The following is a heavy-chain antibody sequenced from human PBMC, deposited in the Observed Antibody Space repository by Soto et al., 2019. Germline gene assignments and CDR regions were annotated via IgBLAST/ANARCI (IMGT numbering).Heavy chain of an antibody. CDR3: ARGGSTVTTIDGNWFDP. J-gene: IGHJ5*02. Sequence: QVQLVQSGAEVKKPGASVKVSCKASGYTFTSYGISWVRQAPGQGLEWMGWISAYNGNTNYAQKHQGRVTMTTDTSTSTAYMELRSLRADDTAVYYGARGGSTVTTIDGNWFDPWGQGTLGTVSS. CDR2: ISAYNGNT. D-gene: IGHD4-17*01. V-gene: IGHV1-18*01. CDR1: GYTFTSYG.